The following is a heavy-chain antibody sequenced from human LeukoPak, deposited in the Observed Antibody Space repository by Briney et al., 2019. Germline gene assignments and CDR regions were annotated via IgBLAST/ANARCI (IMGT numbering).Heavy chain of an antibody. Sequence: GGSLRLSCAASGFTFSDYYMSWSRQAPGKGLEGVSYISSSSSYTNYADSVKGRFTIARDNAKNSLYLQMNSLRAEDTAVYYCARDSGVAVAGTGWFDPWGQGTLVTVSS. J-gene: IGHJ5*02. D-gene: IGHD6-19*01. CDR3: ARDSGVAVAGTGWFDP. CDR1: GFTFSDYY. V-gene: IGHV3-11*06. CDR2: ISSSSSYT.